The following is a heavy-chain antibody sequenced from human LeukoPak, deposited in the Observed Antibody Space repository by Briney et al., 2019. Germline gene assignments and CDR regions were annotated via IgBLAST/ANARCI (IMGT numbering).Heavy chain of an antibody. V-gene: IGHV3-23*01. CDR1: GFTFSNYA. CDR3: AKPGFTMIVF. D-gene: IGHD3-22*01. Sequence: PGGSLRLSCAASGFTFSNYAMSWVRQAPGKGLEWVSVVTGSGGGTDYADSVKGRFTISRDNSNNTLCLQMNSLRAEDTAVYYCAKPGFTMIVFWGQGTLVTVSS. CDR2: VTGSGGGT. J-gene: IGHJ4*02.